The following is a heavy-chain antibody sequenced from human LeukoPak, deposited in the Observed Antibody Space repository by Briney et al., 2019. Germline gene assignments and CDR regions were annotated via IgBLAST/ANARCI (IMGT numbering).Heavy chain of an antibody. J-gene: IGHJ4*02. CDR2: IYYSGST. Sequence: SETLSLTCTVSGGSISSSSYYWGWIRQPPGRGLEWIGSIYYSGSTYYNPSLKSRVTISVDTSKNQFSLKLSSVTAADTAVYYCARVLSSSEDFDYWGQETLVTVSS. D-gene: IGHD6-6*01. CDR1: GGSISSSSYY. V-gene: IGHV4-39*07. CDR3: ARVLSSSEDFDY.